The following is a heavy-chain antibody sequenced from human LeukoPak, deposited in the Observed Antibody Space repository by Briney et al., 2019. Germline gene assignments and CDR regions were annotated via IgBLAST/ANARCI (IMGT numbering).Heavy chain of an antibody. D-gene: IGHD3-9*01. J-gene: IGHJ6*02. CDR1: GGTFSSYA. Sequence: SVKVSCKASGGTFSSYAISWVRQAPGQGLVWMGGIIPIFGTANYAQKFQGRVTITADESTSTAYMELSSLRSEDTAVYYCARAYYDILTGYYNNYYYGMDVWGQGTTVTVSS. CDR3: ARAYYDILTGYYNNYYYGMDV. CDR2: IIPIFGTA. V-gene: IGHV1-69*01.